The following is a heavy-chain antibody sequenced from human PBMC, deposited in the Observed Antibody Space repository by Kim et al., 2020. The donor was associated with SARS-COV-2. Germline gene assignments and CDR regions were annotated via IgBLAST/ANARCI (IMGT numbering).Heavy chain of an antibody. CDR3: ARGPGVPNIDH. J-gene: IGHJ4*02. CDR2: INPDTGGT. CDR1: GYTFTGYY. D-gene: IGHD3-10*01. V-gene: IGHV1-2*06. Sequence: ASVTVSCKASGYTFTGYYIHWVRQAPGQGLEWMGRINPDTGGTNLAQKFQGRVTITRDTSITTTYMELSRLSSDDTAFYYCARGPGVPNIDHWGQGTLVT.